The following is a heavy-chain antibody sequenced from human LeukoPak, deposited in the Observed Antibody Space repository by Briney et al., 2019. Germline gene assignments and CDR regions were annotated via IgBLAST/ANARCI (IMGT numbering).Heavy chain of an antibody. CDR3: ARSGVPPYYYYYMDV. CDR1: GGSISSYY. Sequence: TTSETLSLTCTVSGGSISSYYWSWIRQPAGKGLEWIGRIYTSGSTNYNPSLKSRVTISVDTSKDQFSLKLSSVTAADTAVYYCARSGVPPYYYYYMDVWGKGTTVTVSS. V-gene: IGHV4-4*07. J-gene: IGHJ6*03. D-gene: IGHD3-10*01. CDR2: IYTSGST.